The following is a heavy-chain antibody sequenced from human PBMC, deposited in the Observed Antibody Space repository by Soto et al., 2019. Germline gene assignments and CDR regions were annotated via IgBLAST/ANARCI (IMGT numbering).Heavy chain of an antibody. CDR1: GFTLSIYW. D-gene: IGHD3-3*01. CDR3: ARDRGGGSIFGGHYGMDV. Sequence: GGSLRLSCAAYGFTLSIYWMSWVRHAPEKGLEWVATIQPVGSEKYYVDSVKGRCTISRDNAKNSLYLQMSSLRAEDTAVYYCARDRGGGSIFGGHYGMDVWGQGTTVTVSS. CDR2: IQPVGSEK. J-gene: IGHJ6*02. V-gene: IGHV3-7*01.